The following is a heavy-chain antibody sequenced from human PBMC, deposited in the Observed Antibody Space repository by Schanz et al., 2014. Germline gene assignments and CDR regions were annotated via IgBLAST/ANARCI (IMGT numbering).Heavy chain of an antibody. D-gene: IGHD6-13*01. CDR3: ARARSWPDY. Sequence: QVQLQESGPGLVKPSETLSLTCTVSGGSISSDSYSWSWIRQPAGKGLEWIGRISTSGSTNYNPSLKSRPTISLDTPKNQLSLKLSSVTAADTAVYYCARARSWPDYWGQGTLVTVSS. J-gene: IGHJ4*02. CDR2: ISTSGST. CDR1: GGSISSDSYS. V-gene: IGHV4-61*02.